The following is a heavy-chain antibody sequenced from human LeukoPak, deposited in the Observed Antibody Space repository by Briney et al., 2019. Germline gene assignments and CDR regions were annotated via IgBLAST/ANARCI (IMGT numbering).Heavy chain of an antibody. Sequence: SETLSLTCAVYGGSFSGYYWSWIRQPPGKGLEWIGEINHSGSTNYNPSLKSRVTISVDTSKNQFSLKLSSVTAADTAVYYCARVIHHYYDSSGYPRDWGQGTLVTVSS. CDR1: GGSFSGYY. V-gene: IGHV4-34*01. CDR3: ARVIHHYYDSSGYPRD. D-gene: IGHD3-22*01. J-gene: IGHJ4*02. CDR2: INHSGST.